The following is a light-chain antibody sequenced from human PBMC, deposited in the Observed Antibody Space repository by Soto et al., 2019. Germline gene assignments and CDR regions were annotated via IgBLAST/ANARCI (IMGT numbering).Light chain of an antibody. CDR3: QKYSSVPV. CDR2: AAS. Sequence: DIQMTQSPTPLSASVGDRVTITCRASQGIRNFVAWYQQKPGKAPKLLIYAASTLQSGVPSRFSGSGSGTDFTLTINSLQPEDVATYSCQKYSSVPVFGPGTKVEIK. V-gene: IGKV1-27*01. J-gene: IGKJ3*01. CDR1: QGIRNF.